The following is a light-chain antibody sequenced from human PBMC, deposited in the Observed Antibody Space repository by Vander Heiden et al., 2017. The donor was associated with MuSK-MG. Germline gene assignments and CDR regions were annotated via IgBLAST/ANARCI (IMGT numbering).Light chain of an antibody. CDR3: QSYDSSLSAVI. J-gene: IGLJ2*01. V-gene: IGLV1-40*01. CDR1: SSNIGANYD. Sequence: QSVLTQPPSVSGAPGQRITISCSGTSSNIGANYDVHWYQRLPGAGPKFLSSGHSSRPAGVPDRFSASNSGASASLAISGLRVEDEGDYFCQSYDSSLSAVIFGGGTKLTVL. CDR2: GHS.